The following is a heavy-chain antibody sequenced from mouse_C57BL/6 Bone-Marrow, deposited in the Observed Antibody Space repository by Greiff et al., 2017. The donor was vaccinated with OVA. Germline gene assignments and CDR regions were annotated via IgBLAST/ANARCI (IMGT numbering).Heavy chain of an antibody. J-gene: IGHJ1*03. CDR3: ARNAYNV. Sequence: VQLKESGPELVKPGASVKISCKASGYSFTGYYMNWVKQSPEKSLEWIGEINPSTGGTTYNQKFKAKATLTVDKSSSTAYMQLTSLTSEDSAVYYCARNAYNVWGTGTTVTVSS. CDR1: GYSFTGYY. CDR2: INPSTGGT. V-gene: IGHV1-42*01.